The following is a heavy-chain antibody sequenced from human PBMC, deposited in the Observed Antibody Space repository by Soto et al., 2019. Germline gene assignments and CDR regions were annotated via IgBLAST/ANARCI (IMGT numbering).Heavy chain of an antibody. Sequence: GESLKISCAASGFTFSSYWMSWVRQAPGKGLEWVANIKQDGSEKYYVDSVKGRFTISRDNAKNSLYLQMNSLRAEDTAVYCCARARSSSWSYYFDYWGQGTLVTVSS. V-gene: IGHV3-7*01. CDR1: GFTFSSYW. D-gene: IGHD6-13*01. CDR2: IKQDGSEK. J-gene: IGHJ4*02. CDR3: ARARSSSWSYYFDY.